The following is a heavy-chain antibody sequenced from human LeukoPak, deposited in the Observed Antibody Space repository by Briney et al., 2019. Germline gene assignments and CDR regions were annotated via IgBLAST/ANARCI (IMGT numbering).Heavy chain of an antibody. CDR2: IYYSGST. CDR1: GGSISSGGYS. V-gene: IGHV4-61*08. D-gene: IGHD6-19*01. Sequence: PSETLSLTCAVSGGSISSGGYSWSWIRQPPGKGLERIGYIYYSGSTNYNPSLKSRVTISVDTSKNQFSLKLSSVTAADTAVYYCAREGRSSGWYEGFDYWGQGTLVTVSS. J-gene: IGHJ4*02. CDR3: AREGRSSGWYEGFDY.